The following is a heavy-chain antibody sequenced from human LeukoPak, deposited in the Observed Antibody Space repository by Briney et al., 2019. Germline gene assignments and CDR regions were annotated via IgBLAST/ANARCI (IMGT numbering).Heavy chain of an antibody. CDR2: IYYSGST. CDR3: ASSSHSWIAAAGTSYYYYGMDV. D-gene: IGHD6-13*01. CDR1: GGSISSGDYH. Sequence: SQTLSLTCTVSGGSISSGDYHWSWIRQPPGKGLEWIGYIYYSGSTYYNPSLKSRVTISVDTSKNQFSLKLSSVTAADTAVYYCASSSHSWIAAAGTSYYYYGMDVWGQGTTVTVSS. V-gene: IGHV4-30-4*01. J-gene: IGHJ6*02.